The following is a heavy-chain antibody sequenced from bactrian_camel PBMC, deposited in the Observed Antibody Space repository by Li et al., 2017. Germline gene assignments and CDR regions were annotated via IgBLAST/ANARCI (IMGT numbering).Heavy chain of an antibody. CDR3: AKDPKMYGGSWLSPFTT. CDR1: GVTFSSFG. Sequence: HVQLVESGGGLVQPGGSLRLSCSASGVTFSSFGMNWVRQLPEKGLEWVAGINSGGGATLYSPSVEGRFTISRDNVKNTLYLQLDSLNTEDTAMYYCAKDPKMYGGSWLSPFTTGARGPRSPSP. V-gene: IGHV3S1*01. D-gene: IGHD6*01. CDR2: INSGGGAT. J-gene: IGHJ4*01.